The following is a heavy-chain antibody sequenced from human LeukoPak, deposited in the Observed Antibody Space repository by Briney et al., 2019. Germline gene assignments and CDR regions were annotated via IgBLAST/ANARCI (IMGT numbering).Heavy chain of an antibody. V-gene: IGHV4-59*11. CDR3: ARDRATASPWFDP. CDR2: VSHSGST. J-gene: IGHJ5*02. Sequence: PSETLPLTCTVSGDSITNHYWRWIRQPPGRGLEWIGYVSHSGSTNYNPSLKSRVTISVDTSKNQVSLRLTSVTAADTAVYYCARDRATASPWFDPWGQGTLVTVSS. CDR1: GDSITNHY. D-gene: IGHD5-24*01.